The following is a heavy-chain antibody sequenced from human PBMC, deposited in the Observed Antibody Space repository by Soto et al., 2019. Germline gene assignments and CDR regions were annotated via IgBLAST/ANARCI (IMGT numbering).Heavy chain of an antibody. Sequence: SETLSLTCTVSTASVNSYYWSWIRQPAGKGLEWIGRLYANENTDYNPSLRSRVTISVDTKRQFSLKLSSVTAADTAVYYCARDHPNWYFDLWGRGTPVTVPQ. CDR3: ARDHPNWYFDL. J-gene: IGHJ2*01. CDR1: TASVNSYY. V-gene: IGHV4-4*07. CDR2: LYANENT.